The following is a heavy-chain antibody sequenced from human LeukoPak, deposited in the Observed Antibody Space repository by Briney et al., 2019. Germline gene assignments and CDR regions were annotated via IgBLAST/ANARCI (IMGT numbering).Heavy chain of an antibody. CDR3: ARDVRQWFGELRGFDP. CDR2: IYYSGST. J-gene: IGHJ5*02. Sequence: SETLSLTCTVSGGSISSYYWSWIRQPPGKGLEWIGYIYYSGSTNYNPSLKSRVTISVDTSKNQFSLKLSSVTAADTAVYYCARDVRQWFGELRGFDPWGQGTLVTVSS. CDR1: GGSISSYY. V-gene: IGHV4-59*01. D-gene: IGHD3-10*01.